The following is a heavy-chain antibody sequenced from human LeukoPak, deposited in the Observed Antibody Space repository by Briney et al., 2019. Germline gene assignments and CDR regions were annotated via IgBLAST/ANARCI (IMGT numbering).Heavy chain of an antibody. J-gene: IGHJ4*02. CDR1: GFTFSSYG. CDR2: ISYDGSNK. D-gene: IGHD3-22*01. CDR3: AKDDYYDSSGYPWSFDY. Sequence: PGGSLRLSCAASGFTFSSYGMHWVRQAPGKGLEWVAVISYDGSNKYYADSVKGRFTISRDNSKNTAYLQMNSLRAEDTAVYYCAKDDYYDSSGYPWSFDYWGQGTLVTVSS. V-gene: IGHV3-30*18.